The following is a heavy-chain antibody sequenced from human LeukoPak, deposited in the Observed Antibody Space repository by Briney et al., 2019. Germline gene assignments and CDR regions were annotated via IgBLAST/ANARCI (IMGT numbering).Heavy chain of an antibody. V-gene: IGHV3-30*03. CDR2: ISYDGSNK. J-gene: IGHJ4*02. D-gene: IGHD1-1*01. CDR1: GFSFSNHG. CDR3: VTRGTTATKYIES. Sequence: GRSLRLSCAASGFSFSNHGMHWVRQAPGKGLEWVAFISYDGSNKYSADSVKGRFTISRDNSKNTLYLQMNGLGAEDTAVYYCVTRGTTATKYIESWGQGALVTVSS.